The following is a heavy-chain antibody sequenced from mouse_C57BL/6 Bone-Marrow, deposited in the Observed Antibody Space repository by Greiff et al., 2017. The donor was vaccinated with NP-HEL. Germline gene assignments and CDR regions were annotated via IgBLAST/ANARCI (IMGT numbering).Heavy chain of an antibody. J-gene: IGHJ4*01. CDR3: ARRYRGLYYYAMDY. CDR2: ISSGSSTI. V-gene: IGHV5-17*01. Sequence: ESGGGLVKPGGSLKLSCAASGFTFSDYGMHWVRQAPEKGLEWVAYISSGSSTIYYADTVKGRFTISRDNAKNTLFLQMTSLRSEDTAMYYCARRYRGLYYYAMDYWGQGTSVNVSS. CDR1: GFTFSDYG. D-gene: IGHD2-12*01.